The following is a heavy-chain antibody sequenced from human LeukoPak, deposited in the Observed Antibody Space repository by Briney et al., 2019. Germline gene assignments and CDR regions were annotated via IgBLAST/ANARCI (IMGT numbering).Heavy chain of an antibody. CDR1: GGSISSYY. D-gene: IGHD3-22*01. J-gene: IGHJ6*03. CDR3: ARLKFYDSTGYSPGHYMDV. CDR2: LYPGVST. Sequence: SETLSLTCTVSGGSISSYYWSWIRQTAGKGLEWIGRLYPGVSTNYNPSLKSRVTMSVDTSKNQFALKLSAVTAADTAVYYYARLKFYDSTGYSPGHYMDVWGKGTTVTVSS. V-gene: IGHV4-4*07.